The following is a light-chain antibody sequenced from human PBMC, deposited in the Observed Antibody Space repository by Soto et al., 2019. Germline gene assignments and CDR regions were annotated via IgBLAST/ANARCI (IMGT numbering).Light chain of an antibody. V-gene: IGLV3-21*02. CDR2: DDS. CDR1: NIGRKN. CDR3: QVWDSDTFLWV. Sequence: SYELTQPPSVSVAPGQTARITCGGSNIGRKNVHWYQQKPGQAPVLAVFDDSDRPSGIPERFSGSNSGDTATLTISRVEAGDEADYCCQVWDSDTFLWVFGGGTKVTVL. J-gene: IGLJ3*02.